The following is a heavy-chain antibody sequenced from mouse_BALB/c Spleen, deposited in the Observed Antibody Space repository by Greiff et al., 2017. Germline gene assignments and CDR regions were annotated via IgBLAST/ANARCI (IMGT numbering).Heavy chain of an antibody. CDR2: IWSGGST. CDR3: ARNWRDYDGRAWFAY. CDR1: GFSLTSYG. J-gene: IGHJ3*01. V-gene: IGHV2-2*02. Sequence: QVQLKQSGPGLVQPSQSLSITCTVSGFSLTSYGVHWVRQSPGKGLEWLGVIWSGGSTDYNAAFISRLSISKDNSKSQVFFKMNSLQANDTAIYYCARNWRDYDGRAWFAYWGQGTLVTVSA. D-gene: IGHD2-4*01.